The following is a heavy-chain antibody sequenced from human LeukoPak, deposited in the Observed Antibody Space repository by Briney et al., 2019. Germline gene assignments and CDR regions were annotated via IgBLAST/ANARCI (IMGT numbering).Heavy chain of an antibody. CDR3: ARGHYYDSSGYYYYFDY. Sequence: SETLSLTCAVYGGSFSGYYWSWIRQPPGKGLEWIGEINHSGSTNYNPSLKSRVTISVDTSKNQFSLKLSSVTAADTAVYYCARGHYYDSSGYYYYFDYWGQGTLVTVSS. CDR1: GGSFSGYY. J-gene: IGHJ4*02. CDR2: INHSGST. D-gene: IGHD3-22*01. V-gene: IGHV4-34*01.